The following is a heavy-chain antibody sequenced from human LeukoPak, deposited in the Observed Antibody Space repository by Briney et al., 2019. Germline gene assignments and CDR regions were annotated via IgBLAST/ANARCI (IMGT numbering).Heavy chain of an antibody. CDR3: ARGQKTMVRGIPYYFDY. V-gene: IGHV4-34*01. J-gene: IGHJ4*02. D-gene: IGHD3-10*01. CDR1: GGSFSGYY. CDR2: INHSGST. Sequence: PSETLSLTCAVYGGSFSGYYWSWIRQPPGKGLEWIGEINHSGSTNYNPSLKSRATISVDTSKNQFSLKLSSVTAADTAVYYCARGQKTMVRGIPYYFDYWGQGTLATVSS.